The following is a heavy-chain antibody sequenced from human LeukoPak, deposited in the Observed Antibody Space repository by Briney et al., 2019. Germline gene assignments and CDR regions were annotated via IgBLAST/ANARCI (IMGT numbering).Heavy chain of an antibody. CDR2: IWFDGKNE. CDR1: GFTFSGYG. V-gene: IGHV3-33*01. J-gene: IGHJ6*02. CDR3: ARDRHCVNGLCHNSPGMDV. Sequence: GGSLRLSCAASGFTFSGYGMHWVRLAPGKGLEWVADIWFDGKNEHFAASVKGRFTISRDNSKKTMYLQINSLRAEDTAVYYCARDRHCVNGLCHNSPGMDVWGRGTTVTVSS. D-gene: IGHD2-8*01.